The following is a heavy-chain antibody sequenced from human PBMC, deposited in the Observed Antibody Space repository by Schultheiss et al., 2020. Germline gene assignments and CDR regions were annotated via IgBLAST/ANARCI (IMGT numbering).Heavy chain of an antibody. Sequence: ASVKVSCKASKYTFTSYDINWVRQVPGQGLEWMGWMNPNSGNTGYAQKFQGRVTMTRNTSISAAYMELSSLKSEDTAVYYCARGRRIAAAGTLTNYYGMDVWGQGTTVTVSS. CDR1: KYTFTSYD. CDR2: MNPNSGNT. J-gene: IGHJ6*02. D-gene: IGHD6-13*01. CDR3: ARGRRIAAAGTLTNYYGMDV. V-gene: IGHV1-8*01.